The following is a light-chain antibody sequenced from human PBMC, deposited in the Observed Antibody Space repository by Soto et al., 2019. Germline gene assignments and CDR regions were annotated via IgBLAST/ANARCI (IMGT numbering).Light chain of an antibody. V-gene: IGLV2-8*01. CDR2: EVT. CDR1: SSDVGAYDY. J-gene: IGLJ1*01. Sequence: QSALTQPPSASGSPGQSVTISCTGTSSDVGAYDYVSWYQQHPGKAPKLMIFEVTKRLSGVPDRFSGSKSGNTASLTVSGLQAEDEPNYYCSSYAGSNNYVFGTGTKVTVL. CDR3: SSYAGSNNYV.